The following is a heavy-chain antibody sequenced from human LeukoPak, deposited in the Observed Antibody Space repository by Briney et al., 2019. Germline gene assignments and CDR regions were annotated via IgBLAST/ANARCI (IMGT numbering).Heavy chain of an antibody. CDR3: ARSSGYCSSTSCYSPFDY. J-gene: IGHJ4*02. CDR2: ISYDGSNK. V-gene: IGHV3-30*04. CDR1: GFTFSSYA. D-gene: IGHD2-2*01. Sequence: GGSLRLSCAASGFTFSSYAMHWVRQAPGKGLEWVAVISYDGSNKYYADSVKGRFTIPRDNSKDTLYLQMNSLRAEDTAVYYCARSSGYCSSTSCYSPFDYWGQGTLVTVSS.